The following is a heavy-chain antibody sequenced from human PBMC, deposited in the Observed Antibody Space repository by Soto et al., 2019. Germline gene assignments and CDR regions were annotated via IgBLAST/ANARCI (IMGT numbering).Heavy chain of an antibody. J-gene: IGHJ6*02. CDR2: IDPSDSYT. CDR1: GYSFTKYW. Sequence: GESLKISCKGSGYSFTKYWIGWVRQMPGKGLEWMGRIDPSDSYTNYSPSFQGHVTISADKSISTAYLQWSSLKASDTAMYYCARIGRNYDILTGYSGMDVWGQGTTVTVSS. V-gene: IGHV5-10-1*01. D-gene: IGHD3-9*01. CDR3: ARIGRNYDILTGYSGMDV.